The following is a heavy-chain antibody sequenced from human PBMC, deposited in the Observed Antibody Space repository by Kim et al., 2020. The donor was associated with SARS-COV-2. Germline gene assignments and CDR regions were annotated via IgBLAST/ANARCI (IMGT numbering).Heavy chain of an antibody. CDR3: EGSAYPAAGDYYGMDV. CDR1: GYTFTNYY. J-gene: IGHJ6*02. V-gene: IGHV1-46*01. CDR2: INPSGCGT. D-gene: IGHD6-25*01. Sequence: ASVKVSCKASGYTFTNYYMHWVRQAPGQGLEWMGIINPSGCGTSYAERFRGRVTVASDTSTSTVYMELSSLRSEDTAVYYCEGSAYPAAGDYYGMDVWGQGTTVTLPS.